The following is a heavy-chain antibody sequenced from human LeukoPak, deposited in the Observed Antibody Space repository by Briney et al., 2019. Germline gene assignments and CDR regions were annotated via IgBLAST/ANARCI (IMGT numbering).Heavy chain of an antibody. V-gene: IGHV1-24*01. CDR2: FDPEDGEN. CDR3: ATDPPGYCSGGSCLYS. CDR1: GYTLTELS. J-gene: IGHJ4*02. Sequence: ASVKVSCKVSGYTLTELSMHWVRQARGKGLEWMAGFDPEDGENISAQKFQGRVTMTEETSTDTAYMELSSLRSEDTAVYYCATDPPGYCSGGSCLYSWGQGTLVTVSS. D-gene: IGHD2-15*01.